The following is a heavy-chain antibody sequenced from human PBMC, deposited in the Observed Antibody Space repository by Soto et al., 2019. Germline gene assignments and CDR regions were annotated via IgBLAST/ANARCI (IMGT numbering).Heavy chain of an antibody. CDR1: GYTFTSYD. V-gene: IGHV1-8*01. CDR2: MNPNSGNT. D-gene: IGHD5-12*01. Sequence: QVQLVQSGAEVKKPGASVKVSCKASGYTFTSYDINWVRQATGQGLEWMGWMNPNSGNTGYAQKFQGRVTMTRNTSITTAYMELSSLRSEETAVYYCARGEMATITGSGYFDLWGRGTLVTVSS. CDR3: ARGEMATITGSGYFDL. J-gene: IGHJ2*01.